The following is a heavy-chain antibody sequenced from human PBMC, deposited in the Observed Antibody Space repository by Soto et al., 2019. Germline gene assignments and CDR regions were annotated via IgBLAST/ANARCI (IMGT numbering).Heavy chain of an antibody. Sequence: QVQLVESGGGVVQPGRSLRLSCAASGFTFSSYAMHWVRQAPGKGLEWVAVISYDGSNKYYADSVKGRFTISRDNSKNTLYLQMNSLRAEDTAVYYCARGHSLLWFGELFPDYWGQGTLVTVSS. CDR1: GFTFSSYA. J-gene: IGHJ4*02. V-gene: IGHV3-30-3*01. CDR2: ISYDGSNK. CDR3: ARGHSLLWFGELFPDY. D-gene: IGHD3-10*01.